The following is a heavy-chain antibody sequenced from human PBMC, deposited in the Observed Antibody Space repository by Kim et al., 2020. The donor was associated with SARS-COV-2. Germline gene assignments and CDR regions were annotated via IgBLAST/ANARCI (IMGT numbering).Heavy chain of an antibody. Sequence: SETLSLTCAVYGGSFSGYYWSWIRQPPGKGLEWIGEINHSGSTNYNPSLKSRVTISVDTSKNQFSLKLSSVTAADTAVYYCARSAPPYVFWSGDYEGFRDFDYWGQGTLVTVSS. V-gene: IGHV4-34*01. CDR1: GGSFSGYY. CDR3: ARSAPPYVFWSGDYEGFRDFDY. J-gene: IGHJ4*02. D-gene: IGHD3-3*01. CDR2: INHSGST.